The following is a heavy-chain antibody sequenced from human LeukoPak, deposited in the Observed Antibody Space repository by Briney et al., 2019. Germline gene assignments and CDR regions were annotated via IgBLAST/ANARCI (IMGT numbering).Heavy chain of an antibody. J-gene: IGHJ4*02. D-gene: IGHD3-10*01. Sequence: GGSLRLSCSASGFTFSSYAMHWVRQAPGKGLEYVSVISSNGGSTYYADSVKGRFTISRDNSKNTLYLQMSSLRAEDTAVYYCVKGRITMVRGVFDYWGQGTLVTASS. V-gene: IGHV3-64D*09. CDR2: ISSNGGST. CDR3: VKGRITMVRGVFDY. CDR1: GFTFSSYA.